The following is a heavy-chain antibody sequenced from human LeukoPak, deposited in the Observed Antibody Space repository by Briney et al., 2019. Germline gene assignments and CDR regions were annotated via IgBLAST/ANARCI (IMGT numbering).Heavy chain of an antibody. CDR3: ARDIGIAAAGDLYYFDY. CDR1: GDSVSSNSAA. D-gene: IGHD6-13*01. Sequence: SQTLSLTCAISGDSVSSNSAAWNWIRQSPSRGLEWLGRTYYRSKWYNDYAVSVKSRITINPDTSKNQFSLQLNSVTPEDTAVYYCARDIGIAAAGDLYYFDYWGQGTPVTVSS. V-gene: IGHV6-1*01. J-gene: IGHJ4*02. CDR2: TYYRSKWYN.